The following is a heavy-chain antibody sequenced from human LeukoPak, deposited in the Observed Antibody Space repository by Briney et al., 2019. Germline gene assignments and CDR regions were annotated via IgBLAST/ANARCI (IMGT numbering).Heavy chain of an antibody. D-gene: IGHD3-22*01. Sequence: SVKVSCKASGGTFGSYAISWVRQAPGQGLEWMGGIIPIFGTANYAQKLQGRVTTTTDESTSTAYTELSSLRSEDTAVYYCASGANYDSSGYYYFYWGQGTLVTVSS. J-gene: IGHJ4*02. CDR2: IIPIFGTA. V-gene: IGHV1-69*05. CDR3: ASGANYDSSGYYYFY. CDR1: GGTFGSYA.